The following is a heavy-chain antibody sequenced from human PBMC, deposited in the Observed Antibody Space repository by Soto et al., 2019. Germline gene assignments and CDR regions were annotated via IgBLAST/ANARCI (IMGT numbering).Heavy chain of an antibody. CDR2: IYTSGSA. CDR3: ARDLAAAGTYAFDI. V-gene: IGHV4-4*07. J-gene: IGHJ3*02. CDR1: GGSTSSYY. D-gene: IGHD6-13*01. Sequence: PSETLSLTCTVSGGSTSSYYWSWIRQPAGKGLEWIGRIYTSGSANYNPSLKSRVTMSVDTSKNQFSLKLSSVTAADTAVYYCARDLAAAGTYAFDIWGQGTMVTVSS.